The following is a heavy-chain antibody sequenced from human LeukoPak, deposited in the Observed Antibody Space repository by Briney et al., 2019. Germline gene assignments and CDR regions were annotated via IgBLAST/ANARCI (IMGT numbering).Heavy chain of an antibody. CDR3: ARLLEPTVAFDY. CDR2: IYYSGST. J-gene: IGHJ4*02. Sequence: SETLSLTCTVSGGSISSYYWSWIRQPPGKGLGWIGYIYYSGSTNYNPSLKSRVTISVDTSKNHFSLKLRSVTAADTAVYYCARLLEPTVAFDYWGRGTLVTVSS. D-gene: IGHD4-23*01. V-gene: IGHV4-59*08. CDR1: GGSISSYY.